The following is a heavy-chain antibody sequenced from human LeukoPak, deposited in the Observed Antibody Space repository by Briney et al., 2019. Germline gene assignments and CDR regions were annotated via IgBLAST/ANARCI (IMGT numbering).Heavy chain of an antibody. CDR2: IYYSGST. J-gene: IGHJ4*02. V-gene: IGHV4-39*01. Sequence: SETLSLTCTVSGGSISSSSYYWGWLRQPPGTGLEWIGSIYYSGSTYYNPSLKSRVTISVDTSKNQFCLKPSSVTAADTAVYYCARLGIAAAAYYFDYWGQGTLVTVSS. CDR1: GGSISSSSYY. D-gene: IGHD6-13*01. CDR3: ARLGIAAAAYYFDY.